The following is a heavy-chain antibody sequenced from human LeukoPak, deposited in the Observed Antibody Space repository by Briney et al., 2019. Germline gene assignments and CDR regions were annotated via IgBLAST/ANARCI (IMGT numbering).Heavy chain of an antibody. D-gene: IGHD2-21*01. J-gene: IGHJ4*02. CDR2: IHSDGSST. V-gene: IGHV3-74*01. CDR3: ARDPVWSPVSGVFDS. Sequence: GGSLRLSCAASGFTFSSYWMHWVRQAPGKGLVWVSRIHSDGSSTTYADSVKGRFTISRDNAKNSLYLQMNSLRAEDTAVYYCARDPVWSPVSGVFDSWGQGTLVTVSS. CDR1: GFTFSSYW.